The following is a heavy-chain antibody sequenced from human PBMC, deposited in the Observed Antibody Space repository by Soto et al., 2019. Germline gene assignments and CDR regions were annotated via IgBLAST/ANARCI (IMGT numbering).Heavy chain of an antibody. D-gene: IGHD5-18*01. CDR3: ARDPGYSYGTDYGMDV. CDR1: GFTFSSYA. Sequence: QVQLVESGGGVVQPGRSLRLSRAASGFTFSSYAMHWVRQAPGKGLEWVAVISYDGSNKYYADSVKGRFTISRDNSKNTLYLQMNSLRAEDTAVYYCARDPGYSYGTDYGMDVWGQGTTVTVSS. V-gene: IGHV3-30-3*01. CDR2: ISYDGSNK. J-gene: IGHJ6*02.